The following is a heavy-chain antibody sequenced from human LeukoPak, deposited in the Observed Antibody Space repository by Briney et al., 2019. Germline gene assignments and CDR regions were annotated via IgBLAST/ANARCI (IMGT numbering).Heavy chain of an antibody. Sequence: GGSLRLSCAASGFTFSSYSMNWVRQAPGKGLEWVSYIISSSSTIYYADSVKGRFTISRDNAKNSLYLQMNSLRAEGTAVYYCARGGNYYNEAFDIWGQGTMVTVSS. J-gene: IGHJ3*02. CDR3: ARGGNYYNEAFDI. CDR2: IISSSSTI. D-gene: IGHD1-26*01. CDR1: GFTFSSYS. V-gene: IGHV3-48*01.